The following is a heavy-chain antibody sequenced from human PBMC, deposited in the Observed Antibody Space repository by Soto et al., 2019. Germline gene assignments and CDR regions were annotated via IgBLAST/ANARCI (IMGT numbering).Heavy chain of an antibody. D-gene: IGHD1-1*01. CDR3: ARDVTTGTLDY. Sequence: QVQLVQSGAEVKKPGASVKVSCKPSGYTFTSYDINWVRQATGQGLEWMGWMNPNNVNTGYAQKFQGRVTMTRNISIHTAYMELSSLRSEDTAVYYCARDVTTGTLDYWGQGTLVTVSS. CDR1: GYTFTSYD. CDR2: MNPNNVNT. J-gene: IGHJ4*02. V-gene: IGHV1-8*01.